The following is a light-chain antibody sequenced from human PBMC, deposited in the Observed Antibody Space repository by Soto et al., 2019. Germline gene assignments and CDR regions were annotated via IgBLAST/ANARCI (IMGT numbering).Light chain of an antibody. V-gene: IGKV3-20*01. CDR2: GAS. Sequence: EIVLTQSPGTLSLSPGERATLSCRASQSVSSSYLAWYQQKPGQAPRLLIYGASSRATGIPDRFSGSGSGTDFTLTISRLEPEVFAVYYCQEYGSSPWTFCQGPK. CDR3: QEYGSSPWT. J-gene: IGKJ1*01. CDR1: QSVSSSY.